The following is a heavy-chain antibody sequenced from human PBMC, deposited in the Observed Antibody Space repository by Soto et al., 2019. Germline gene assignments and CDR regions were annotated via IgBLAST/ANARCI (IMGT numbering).Heavy chain of an antibody. D-gene: IGHD1-26*01. CDR3: ASGNAWEALLAY. CDR2: IYFSGST. CDR1: GASVNSGGYY. J-gene: IGHJ4*02. V-gene: IGHV4-31*03. Sequence: QVQLQESGPGLMKPSQTLSLTCTVSGASVNSGGYYWSWIRQLPGKGLEWIGYIYFSGSTYYNPSLESRITISLDTSQNQFSLKLSSVTAADTAVYYCASGNAWEALLAYWGQGTLVTVSS.